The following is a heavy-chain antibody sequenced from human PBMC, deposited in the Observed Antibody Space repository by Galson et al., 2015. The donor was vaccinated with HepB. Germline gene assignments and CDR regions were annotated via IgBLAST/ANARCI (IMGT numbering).Heavy chain of an antibody. CDR2: IWYDGHNK. CDR1: GFTFSSYG. J-gene: IGHJ4*02. D-gene: IGHD6-13*01. CDR3: ARGGFTAAGTLDY. V-gene: IGHV3-33*01. Sequence: SLRLSCAASGFTFSSYGMHWVRQAPGKGLEWVAIIWYDGHNKYYADLVKGRFTISRDNSKNTLYLQMNSLRAEDTAVYYCARGGFTAAGTLDYWGQGSLVTVSS.